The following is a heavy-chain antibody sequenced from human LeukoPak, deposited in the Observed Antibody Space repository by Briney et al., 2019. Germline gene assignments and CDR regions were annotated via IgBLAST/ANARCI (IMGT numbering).Heavy chain of an antibody. J-gene: IGHJ5*02. V-gene: IGHV4-39*01. D-gene: IGHD2-2*01. CDR1: GGSISSSSYY. CDR2: IYYSGST. CDR3: ARHEDGDCSSTSCSNWFDP. Sequence: SETLSLTCTVSGGSISSSSYYWGWIRQPPGKGLEWIGSIYYSGSTYYNPSLKSRVTISVDTSKNQFSLKLSSVTAADTAVYYCARHEDGDCSSTSCSNWFDPWGQGTLVTVSS.